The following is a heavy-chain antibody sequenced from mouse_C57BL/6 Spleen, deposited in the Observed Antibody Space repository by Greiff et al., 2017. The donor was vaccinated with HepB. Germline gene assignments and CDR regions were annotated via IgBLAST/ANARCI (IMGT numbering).Heavy chain of an antibody. CDR2: ISSGGDYI. D-gene: IGHD1-1*01. J-gene: IGHJ2*01. CDR1: GFTFSSYA. Sequence: EVKLVESGEGLVKPGGSLKLSCAASGFTFSSYAMSWVRQTPEKRLEWVAYISSGGDYIYYADTVKGRFTTSRDNARNTLYLQMSSLKSEDTAMYYCTRGDGSSYFDYWGQGTTLTVSS. CDR3: TRGDGSSYFDY. V-gene: IGHV5-9-1*02.